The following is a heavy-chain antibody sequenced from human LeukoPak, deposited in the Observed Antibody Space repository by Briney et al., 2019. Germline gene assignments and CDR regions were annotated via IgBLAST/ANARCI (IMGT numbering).Heavy chain of an antibody. CDR2: IYSGGST. V-gene: IGHV3-53*01. CDR3: ARRGHGYGSPFDY. D-gene: IGHD5-18*01. J-gene: IGHJ4*02. Sequence: GGSLRLSCAASGFTVSSNYMSWVRQAPGKGLEWVSVIYSGGSTYYADSVKGRFTISRDNSKNTLDLQMNSLRAEDTAVYYCARRGHGYGSPFDYWGQGTLVTVSS. CDR1: GFTVSSNY.